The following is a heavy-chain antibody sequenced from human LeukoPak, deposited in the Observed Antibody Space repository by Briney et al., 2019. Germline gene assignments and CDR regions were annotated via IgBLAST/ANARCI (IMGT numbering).Heavy chain of an antibody. J-gene: IGHJ5*02. CDR1: GGSISSYY. D-gene: IGHD6-19*01. Sequence: PSETLSLTCTVSGGSISSYYWSWIRQPPGKGLEGIGYIYYSGSTNYNPSLKSRVTISVDTSKNQFSLKLSSVTAADTAVYYCARGKQWLFQNWFDPWGQGTLVTVSS. CDR2: IYYSGST. CDR3: ARGKQWLFQNWFDP. V-gene: IGHV4-59*12.